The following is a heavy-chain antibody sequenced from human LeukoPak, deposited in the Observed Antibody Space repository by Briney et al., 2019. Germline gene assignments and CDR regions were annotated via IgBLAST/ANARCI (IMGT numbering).Heavy chain of an antibody. CDR2: IIPIFGTA. D-gene: IGHD1-26*01. V-gene: IGHV1-69*01. CDR1: GGTFSSYA. Sequence: SVKVSCKASGGTFSSYAISWVRQAPGQGLEWMGGIIPIFGTANYAQKFQGRVTITADESTSTAYMELSSLRSEDTAVYYCARDSTVGSTTPYYFDHWGQGTLVTVSS. J-gene: IGHJ4*02. CDR3: ARDSTVGSTTPYYFDH.